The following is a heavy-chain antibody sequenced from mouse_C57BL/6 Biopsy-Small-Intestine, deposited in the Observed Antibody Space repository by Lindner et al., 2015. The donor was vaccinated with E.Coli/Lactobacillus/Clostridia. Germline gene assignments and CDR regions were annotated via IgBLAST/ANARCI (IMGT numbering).Heavy chain of an antibody. Sequence: VQLQESGGVLVKPGGSLKLSCAASGFTFSDYGMHWVRQAPEKGLEWVAYISSGGSTIYYADTVKGRLTISRDNAKNTLFLQMTSLRSEDTAMYYCSRWGLKPQFAMDFWGQGTSVTVSS. V-gene: IGHV5-17*01. CDR3: SRWGLKPQFAMDF. J-gene: IGHJ4*01. CDR2: ISSGGSTI. CDR1: GFTFSDYG. D-gene: IGHD6-1*01.